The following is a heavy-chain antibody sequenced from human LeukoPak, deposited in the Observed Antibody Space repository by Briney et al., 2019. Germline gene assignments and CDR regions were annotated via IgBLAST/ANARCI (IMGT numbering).Heavy chain of an antibody. CDR1: GFTFSSYA. V-gene: IGHV3-23*01. Sequence: PGGSLRLSCAASGFTFSSYAMSWVRQAPGKGLEWVSAISGSGGSTYYADSVKGRFTISRDNSKNTLYLRMNSLRAEDTAVYYCAKDETYYDYVWGSYHKYYFDYWGRGTLVTVSS. D-gene: IGHD3-16*02. J-gene: IGHJ4*02. CDR3: AKDETYYDYVWGSYHKYYFDY. CDR2: ISGSGGST.